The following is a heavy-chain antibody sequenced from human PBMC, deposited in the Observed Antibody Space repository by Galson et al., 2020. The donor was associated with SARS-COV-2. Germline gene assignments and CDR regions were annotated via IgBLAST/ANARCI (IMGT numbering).Heavy chain of an antibody. D-gene: IGHD3-22*01. V-gene: IGHV4-59*08. CDR2: IYYTGST. Sequence: ETSETLSLTCTVSGGSIKNYYWSWIRQPPGKGPEWIGFIYYTGSTNYNTSLKSRVTISVDTSENQVSLKLNSVTAADTAVYYCARTMVVVSYHMDVWGQGTAVAVSS. J-gene: IGHJ6*02. CDR3: ARTMVVVSYHMDV. CDR1: GGSIKNYY.